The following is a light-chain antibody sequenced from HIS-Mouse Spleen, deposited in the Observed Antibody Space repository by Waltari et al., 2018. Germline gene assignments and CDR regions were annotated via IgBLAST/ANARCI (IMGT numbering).Light chain of an antibody. V-gene: IGKV3-15*01. CDR2: CAA. Sequence: EIVMTQSPATLSLSPGERATTSCSASQSVSSNLAWYQQKPGQAPRLLIYCAASRATGIPARFSGSGSGTEFTLTISSLQSEDFAVYYCQQYNNWPPSTFGQGTKLEIK. CDR1: QSVSSN. J-gene: IGKJ2*01. CDR3: QQYNNWPPST.